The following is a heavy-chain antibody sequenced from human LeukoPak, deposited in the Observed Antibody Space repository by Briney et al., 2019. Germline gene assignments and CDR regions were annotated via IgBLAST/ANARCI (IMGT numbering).Heavy chain of an antibody. CDR1: GFTFSSYA. J-gene: IGHJ4*02. CDR3: ARDRDCSGGSCQGVDY. CDR2: ISYDGSNK. V-gene: IGHV3-30-3*01. D-gene: IGHD2-15*01. Sequence: GGSLRLSCAASGFTFSSYAMHWVRQAPGKGLEWVAVISYDGSNKYYADSVKGRFTISRDNSKNTLYLQMNSLRAEDTAVYSCARDRDCSGGSCQGVDYWGQGTLVPVSS.